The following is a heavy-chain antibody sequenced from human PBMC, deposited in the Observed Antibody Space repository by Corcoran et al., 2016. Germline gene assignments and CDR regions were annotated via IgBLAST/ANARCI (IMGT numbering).Heavy chain of an antibody. CDR2: INHSGST. V-gene: IGHV4-34*01. Sequence: QVQLQQWGAGLLKPSETLSLTCAVYGGSFSGYYWRWIRQPPGKGLEWIGEINHSGSTNYNPSLKSRVTISVDTSKNQFSLKLSSVTAADTAVYYCARAGLIAAAGTPAVTNKYYFDYWGQGTLVTVSS. CDR3: ARAGLIAAAGTPAVTNKYYFDY. CDR1: GGSFSGYY. J-gene: IGHJ4*02. D-gene: IGHD6-13*01.